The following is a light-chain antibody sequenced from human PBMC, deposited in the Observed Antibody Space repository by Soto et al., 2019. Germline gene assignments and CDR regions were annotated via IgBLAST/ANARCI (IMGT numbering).Light chain of an antibody. Sequence: EIVLTQSPGTLSLSPGERATLSCRASQSVSSSYLAWYQQKPGXAPRLLIYGASSRATGIPDMFSGSGSGTDFALTISRLEHEDVAVYYCQQYSTFGQGTKVDIK. CDR3: QQYST. J-gene: IGKJ1*01. CDR1: QSVSSSY. CDR2: GAS. V-gene: IGKV3-20*01.